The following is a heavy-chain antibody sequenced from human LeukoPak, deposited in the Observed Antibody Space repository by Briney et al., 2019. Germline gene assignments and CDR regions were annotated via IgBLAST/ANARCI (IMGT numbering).Heavy chain of an antibody. D-gene: IGHD2-2*01. CDR1: GFTFSSYS. J-gene: IGHJ4*02. CDR2: ISSSSSYI. V-gene: IGHV3-21*01. CDR3: ARERYCTSATCYVGVPFDS. Sequence: KPGGSLRLSCAASGFTFSSYSMNWVRQAPGKGLEWVSSISSSSSYIYYADSVKGRFTISRDNAKNSLYLQMNSLRAEDTAVYFCARERYCTSATCYVGVPFDSWGQGTLVTVSS.